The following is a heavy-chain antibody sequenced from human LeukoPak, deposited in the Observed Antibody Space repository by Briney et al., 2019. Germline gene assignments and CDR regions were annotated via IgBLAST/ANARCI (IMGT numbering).Heavy chain of an antibody. V-gene: IGHV3-64*04. CDR3: ARDWTYYDFWSGYYTGGSFDY. D-gene: IGHD3-3*01. CDR2: ISSNGATT. J-gene: IGHJ4*02. CDR1: GFTFNRFY. Sequence: PRGSLRLSCSASGFTFNRFYLHWVRQAPGKGLEFVSHISSNGATTYYADSVKGRFTISRDNSKNTLYLQMNSLRAEDTAVYYCARDWTYYDFWSGYYTGGSFDYWGQGTLVTVSS.